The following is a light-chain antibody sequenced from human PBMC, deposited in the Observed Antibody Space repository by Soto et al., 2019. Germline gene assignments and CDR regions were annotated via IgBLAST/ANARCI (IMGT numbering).Light chain of an antibody. V-gene: IGKV3-20*01. J-gene: IGKJ1*01. Sequence: EIVMAQSPAALSVSLGERATLSCRASQTVGSNLAWFQHRAGQAPRLLIYGASSRATGIPDRFSGSGSGTDFTLTISRLEPEDFAVYYCQQYGSSPETFGQGTKVDIK. CDR1: QTVGSN. CDR2: GAS. CDR3: QQYGSSPET.